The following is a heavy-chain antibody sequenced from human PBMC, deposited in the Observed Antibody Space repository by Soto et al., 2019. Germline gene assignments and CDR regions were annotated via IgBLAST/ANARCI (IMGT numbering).Heavy chain of an antibody. CDR3: ERGGNYDFWSHPLS. CDR2: IYYSWST. V-gene: IGHV4-59*01. Sequence: PSSTXSLTGTVSVFSIIIYDLIWIRHPPGKGLECIGYIYYSWSTNYNPSLKSRVTISVDTSKNQFSLKLSSVTAADTAVYYCERGGNYDFWSHPLSWGQGTLVTVSS. J-gene: IGHJ4*02. D-gene: IGHD3-3*01. CDR1: VFSIIIYD.